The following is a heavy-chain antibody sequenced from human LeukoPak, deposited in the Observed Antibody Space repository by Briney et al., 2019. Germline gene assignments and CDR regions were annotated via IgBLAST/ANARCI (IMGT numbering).Heavy chain of an antibody. Sequence: GGSLRLSCAASGFTFSDYYMSWIRQAPGKGLEWVSYISSSGSTIYYADSVKGRFTISRDNSKNTLYLQMNSLRAEDTAVYYCAKDLGYGDYVFTGQYGMDVWGQGTTVTVSS. J-gene: IGHJ6*02. CDR1: GFTFSDYY. V-gene: IGHV3-11*01. CDR3: AKDLGYGDYVFTGQYGMDV. D-gene: IGHD4-17*01. CDR2: ISSSGSTI.